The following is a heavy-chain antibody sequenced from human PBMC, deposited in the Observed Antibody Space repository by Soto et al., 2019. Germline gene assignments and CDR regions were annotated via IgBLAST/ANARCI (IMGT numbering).Heavy chain of an antibody. D-gene: IGHD5-12*01. CDR1: GGSISSSSYY. Sequence: QLQLQESGPGLVKPSETLSLTCTVSGGSISSSSYYWGWIRQPPGKGLEWIGSIYYSGSTYYNPSLTSRVTISVDTSKNQFSLKLSSVTAADTAVYYCARHEMATIRSIDWFDPWGQGTLVTVSS. CDR3: ARHEMATIRSIDWFDP. CDR2: IYYSGST. J-gene: IGHJ5*02. V-gene: IGHV4-39*01.